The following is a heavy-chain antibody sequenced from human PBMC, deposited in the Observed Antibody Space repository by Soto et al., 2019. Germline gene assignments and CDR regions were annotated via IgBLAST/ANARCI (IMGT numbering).Heavy chain of an antibody. CDR2: INHSGST. Sequence: QVQLQQWGAGLLKPSETLSLTCAVYGGSFSGYYWSWIRQPPGKRLEWIGEINHSGSTNYNPSLKSRVTTSVDTSKNQFSLKLSSVTAADTAVYYCARGHDIVVVVAATRKLDYWGQGTLVTVSS. CDR1: GGSFSGYY. V-gene: IGHV4-34*01. D-gene: IGHD2-15*01. J-gene: IGHJ4*02. CDR3: ARGHDIVVVVAATRKLDY.